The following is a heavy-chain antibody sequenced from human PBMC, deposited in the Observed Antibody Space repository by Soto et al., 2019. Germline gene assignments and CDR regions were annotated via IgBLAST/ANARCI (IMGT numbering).Heavy chain of an antibody. D-gene: IGHD6-13*01. Sequence: ASVKVSCKASGYTFTGHYMNWVRQAPGQGLERMGSINPNSGGTNYAQKFQAWVTMTRDTTISTAYMQLSRRRTDDTAVYYCARDSQQQRWPGALGWGYYYYYCRDVWGQGTTVTVSS. V-gene: IGHV1-2*04. J-gene: IGHJ6*02. CDR1: GYTFTGHY. CDR2: INPNSGGT. CDR3: ARDSQQQRWPGALGWGYYYYYCRDV.